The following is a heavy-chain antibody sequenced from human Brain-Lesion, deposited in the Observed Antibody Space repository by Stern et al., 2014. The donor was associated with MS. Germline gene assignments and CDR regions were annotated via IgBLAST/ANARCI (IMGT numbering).Heavy chain of an antibody. CDR2: INPKSGGT. CDR3: ATYYYGSTGYNDF. V-gene: IGHV1-2*02. Sequence: VQLVQSGAEVKKPGASVKVSCKASGYTFTGYYMHWVRQAPGQGLEWMGWINPKSGGTNYAQKFQGRVTMTRDTSINTAYMELSRLRSDDTAVYYCATYYYGSTGYNDFWGQGTLVTVSS. D-gene: IGHD3-22*01. CDR1: GYTFTGYY. J-gene: IGHJ4*02.